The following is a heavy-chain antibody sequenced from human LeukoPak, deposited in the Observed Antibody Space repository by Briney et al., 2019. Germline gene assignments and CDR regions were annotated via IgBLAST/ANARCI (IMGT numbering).Heavy chain of an antibody. CDR2: ISGSGGST. CDR1: GFTFSSYA. D-gene: IGHD2-2*01. V-gene: IGHV3-23*01. J-gene: IGHJ4*02. Sequence: GGSLRLSCAASGFTFSSYAMSWVRQAPGKGLEWVSAISGSGGSTYYADSVKGRFTISRDNSKNTLYLQMNSLRAEDTAAYYCAKGVRSVVVPAAILYYWGQGTLVTVSS. CDR3: AKGVRSVVVPAAILYY.